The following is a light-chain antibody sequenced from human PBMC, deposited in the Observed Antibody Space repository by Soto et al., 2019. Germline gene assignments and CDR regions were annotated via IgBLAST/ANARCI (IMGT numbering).Light chain of an antibody. CDR3: TSYTTSSTWV. V-gene: IGLV1-47*01. CDR1: SSNIGTNY. J-gene: IGLJ3*02. Sequence: QAVLTQSPSASGTPGQRVIISCSGSSSNIGTNYVYWYQQLPGTAPKVLIYGNDKRPSGVPNRFSGSKSGTSASLAISGLRSEDEADYFCTSYTTSSTWVFGGGTKLTVL. CDR2: GND.